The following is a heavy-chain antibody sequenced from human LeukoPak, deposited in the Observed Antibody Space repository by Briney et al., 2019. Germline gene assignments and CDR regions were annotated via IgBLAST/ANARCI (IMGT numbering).Heavy chain of an antibody. CDR2: INPSDDRS. CDR3: ARNYYGSGSYYSYDWYFDL. CDR1: AFTFSTYY. V-gene: IGHV1-46*01. D-gene: IGHD3-10*01. Sequence: ASVKISCKASAFTFSTYYIHWVRQAPGQGLEWMGIINPSDDRSNYAQKFQDRVTMTRDMSTNTVYMELSSLTSDDTAVYYCARNYYGSGSYYSYDWYFDLWGRGTLVTVSS. J-gene: IGHJ2*01.